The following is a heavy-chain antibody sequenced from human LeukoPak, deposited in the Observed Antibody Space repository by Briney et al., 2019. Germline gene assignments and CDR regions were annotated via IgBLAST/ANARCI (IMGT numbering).Heavy chain of an antibody. CDR2: IYYGGDT. D-gene: IGHD3-3*02. V-gene: IGHV4-59*08. J-gene: IGHJ4*02. CDR3: ARQLAGLAPPGFIDS. Sequence: NTSETLSLTCTVSGGSISSPYWTWIRQPPGKGLEWIGYIYYGGDTDYSPSLKSRATILLDRSKNQFSLRLTSVIAADTAVYYCARQLAGLAPPGFIDSWGQGTLVTVSS. CDR1: GGSISSPY.